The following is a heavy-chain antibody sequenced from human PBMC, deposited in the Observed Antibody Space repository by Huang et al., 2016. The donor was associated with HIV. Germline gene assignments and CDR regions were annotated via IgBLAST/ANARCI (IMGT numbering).Heavy chain of an antibody. CDR3: ARFGKRLPMLRGEDVIGDI. J-gene: IGHJ3*02. CDR2: ISDDGNDK. D-gene: IGHD3-10*01. V-gene: IGHV3-30-3*01. CDR1: GFTLSAYA. Sequence: QVQLVESGGGVVQPGRSLRLSCAASGFTLSAYAIHWVRQAPGNGLEWVALISDDGNDKFYSDPVRARFTISRDNFNNTLYLQMNSLRHEDTALYYCARFGKRLPMLRGEDVIGDIWGQGTMVIVSS.